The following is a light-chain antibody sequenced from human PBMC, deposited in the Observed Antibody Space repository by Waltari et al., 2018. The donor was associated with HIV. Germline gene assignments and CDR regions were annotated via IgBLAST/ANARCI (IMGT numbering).Light chain of an antibody. CDR1: SPNIGAGYD. CDR3: QSYDSSLSGYV. V-gene: IGLV1-40*01. Sequence: QSVLTQPPSVSGAPGQRVTISCTRSSPNIGAGYDVHCYHQLPGTAPKLLIYGNSNRPSGVPDRFSGSKSGTSASLAITGLQAEDEADYYCQSYDSSLSGYVFGTGTKVTVL. CDR2: GNS. J-gene: IGLJ1*01.